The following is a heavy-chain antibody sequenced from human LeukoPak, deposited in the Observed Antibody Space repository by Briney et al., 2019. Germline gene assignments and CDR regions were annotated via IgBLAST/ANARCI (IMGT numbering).Heavy chain of an antibody. CDR2: ISGSGGST. D-gene: IGHD1-1*01. CDR1: GFTFSSYG. Sequence: PGGSLRLSCAASGFTFSSYGMHWVRQAPGKGLEWVSAISGSGGSTYYADSVKGRFTISRDNSKNTLYLQMNSLRAEDTAVYYCACLKRGTYLDAFEIWGQGTMGIVSS. V-gene: IGHV3-23*01. CDR3: ACLKRGTYLDAFEI. J-gene: IGHJ3*02.